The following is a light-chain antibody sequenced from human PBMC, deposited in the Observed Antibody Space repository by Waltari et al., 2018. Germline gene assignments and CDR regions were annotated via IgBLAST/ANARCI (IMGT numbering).Light chain of an antibody. CDR2: AAS. CDR1: QNINRR. V-gene: IGKV1-39*01. Sequence: DIQLTQSPSSLSASVGDRVTITCRASQNINRRLYWYQQKPGKAPKFLIYAASTLQYGVPSRFSVSGSGADFTRSISSLQPEDIATYYCQQGDSAPLTFGQGTKVEIK. J-gene: IGKJ1*01. CDR3: QQGDSAPLT.